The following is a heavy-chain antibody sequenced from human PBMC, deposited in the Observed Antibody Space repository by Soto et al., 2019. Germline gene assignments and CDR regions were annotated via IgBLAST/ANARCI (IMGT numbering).Heavy chain of an antibody. CDR3: ARGVTMIVVVGGPNGASDI. CDR1: GGTVSSYA. CDR2: IIPIFGTA. J-gene: IGHJ3*02. Sequence: SVKVSCKASGGTVSSYAISWVRQAPGQGLEWMGGIIPIFGTANYAQKFQGRVTITADESTSTAYMELSSLRSEDTAVYYCARGVTMIVVVGGPNGASDIWGKGTMVTVSS. D-gene: IGHD3-22*01. V-gene: IGHV1-69*13.